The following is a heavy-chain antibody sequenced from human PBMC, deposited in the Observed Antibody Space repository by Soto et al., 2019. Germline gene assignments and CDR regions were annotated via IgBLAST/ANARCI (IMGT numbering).Heavy chain of an antibody. CDR3: AREFCSGTSCPFYYYSAMDV. D-gene: IGHD2-2*01. CDR1: GFTFSSYN. J-gene: IGHJ6*02. Sequence: PGGSLRLSCAASGFTFSSYNLNWVRQAPGKGLEWVSSISPSSNYRHYADSVKGRFTISRDNAKNSLFLQMGSLRAEDTAVYYCAREFCSGTSCPFYYYSAMDVWGQGTTVTVSS. V-gene: IGHV3-21*01. CDR2: ISPSSNYR.